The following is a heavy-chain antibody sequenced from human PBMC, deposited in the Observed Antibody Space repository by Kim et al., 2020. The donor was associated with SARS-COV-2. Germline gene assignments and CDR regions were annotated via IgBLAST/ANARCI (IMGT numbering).Heavy chain of an antibody. Sequence: ADAVKGRFTISRDNSKNTLYLQMSSLRAEDTAVYDCVKDLGGFGELSLRGWGQGTLVTVSS. D-gene: IGHD3-10*01. V-gene: IGHV3-64D*06. J-gene: IGHJ4*02. CDR3: VKDLGGFGELSLRG.